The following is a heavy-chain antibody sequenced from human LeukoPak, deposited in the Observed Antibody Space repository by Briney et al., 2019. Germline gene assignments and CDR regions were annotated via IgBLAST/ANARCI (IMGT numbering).Heavy chain of an antibody. D-gene: IGHD3-10*01. CDR2: IYYSGST. V-gene: IGHV4-59*01. J-gene: IGHJ6*02. Sequence: SEALSLTCTVSGGSISSYYWSWIRQPPGKGLEWIGYIYYSGSTNYNPPLKSRVTISVDTSKNQSSLKLSSVTAADTAVYYCARDRGPPYYYYYYGMDVWGQGTTVTVSS. CDR3: ARDRGPPYYYYYYGMDV. CDR1: GGSISSYY.